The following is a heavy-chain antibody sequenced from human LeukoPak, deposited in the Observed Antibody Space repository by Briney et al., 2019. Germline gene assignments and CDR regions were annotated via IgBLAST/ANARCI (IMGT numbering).Heavy chain of an antibody. J-gene: IGHJ2*01. D-gene: IGHD3-10*01. V-gene: IGHV3-30*18. CDR2: ISYDGSNK. CDR1: GFTFSSYG. Sequence: GRCLRLSCAASGFTFSSYGMHSVRQAPGKGLEWVAVISYDGSNKYYADSVKGRFTISRDNSKNTLYLQMNSPRAEDTAVYYCAKGTYYYGSTESTGSWYFDLWGRGTLVTVSS. CDR3: AKGTYYYGSTESTGSWYFDL.